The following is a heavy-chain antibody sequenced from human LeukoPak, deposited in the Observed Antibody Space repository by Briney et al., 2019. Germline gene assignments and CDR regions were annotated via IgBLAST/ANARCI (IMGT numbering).Heavy chain of an antibody. J-gene: IGHJ4*02. V-gene: IGHV4-59*08. CDR2: IYYSGST. CDR1: GGSFSSYY. CDR3: ARGAGNFDY. Sequence: SETLSLTCTVSGGSFSSYYWSWIRQPPGKGLEWIEYIYYSGSTNYNPSLTSRVTISVDTSKNKSSLKLSSVTAADTAVYYCARGAGNFDYWGEGTLVTVSS. D-gene: IGHD6-19*01.